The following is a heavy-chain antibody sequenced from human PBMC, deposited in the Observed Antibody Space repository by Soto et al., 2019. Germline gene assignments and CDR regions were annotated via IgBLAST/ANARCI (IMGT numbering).Heavy chain of an antibody. CDR3: ARLFRGYSGYDLYYYGMDV. CDR2: IYPGDSDT. Sequence: GESLKISCKGSGYSFTSYWIGWVRQMPGKGLEWMGIIYPGDSDTRYSPSCQGQVTISADKSISTAYLQWSSLKASDTAMYYCARLFRGYSGYDLYYYGMDVWGQGTTVTVSS. J-gene: IGHJ6*02. D-gene: IGHD5-12*01. CDR1: GYSFTSYW. V-gene: IGHV5-51*01.